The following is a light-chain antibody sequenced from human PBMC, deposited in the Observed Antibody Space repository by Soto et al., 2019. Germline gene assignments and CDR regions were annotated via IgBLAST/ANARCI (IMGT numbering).Light chain of an antibody. Sequence: QSVLTQPPSASGTPGQRVTISCSGSSSNIGSNYVYWYQQFPGTAPKLLIYSHDQRPSGVPDRFSGSKSGTSSSLAISGLRYEDEADYYCAAWDDSLSGPVFGGGTKLTVL. CDR3: AAWDDSLSGPV. V-gene: IGLV1-47*02. CDR1: SSNIGSNY. J-gene: IGLJ2*01. CDR2: SHD.